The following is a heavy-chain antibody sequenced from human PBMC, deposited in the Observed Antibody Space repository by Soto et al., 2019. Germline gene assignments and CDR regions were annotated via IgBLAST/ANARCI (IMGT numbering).Heavy chain of an antibody. CDR2: IHYSGST. J-gene: IGHJ3*02. CDR3: ARDYYDGRGYYQRGGFDI. Sequence: QVQLQESGPGLVKPSQTLSLTCTVSGDSINSGGYYWTWIRHHPGKGLEWIGYIHYSGSTWYNAPLKSRVTISLDTSKNQFSLNLSSVTAADTAVYYCARDYYDGRGYYQRGGFDIWGQGTMVTVSS. CDR1: GDSINSGGYY. D-gene: IGHD3-22*01. V-gene: IGHV4-31*03.